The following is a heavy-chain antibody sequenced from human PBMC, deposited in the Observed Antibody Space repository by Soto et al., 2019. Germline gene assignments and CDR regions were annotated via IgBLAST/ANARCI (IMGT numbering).Heavy chain of an antibody. CDR1: GGSISSYY. CDR2: IYYSGST. D-gene: IGHD6-13*01. Sequence: SETLSLTCTVSGGSISSYYWSWIRQPPGKGLEWIGYIYYSGSTNYNPSLKSRVTISVDTSKNQFSLKLSSVTAADTAVYYCASSSSWYLVDYWGQGTLVTVSS. J-gene: IGHJ4*02. CDR3: ASSSSWYLVDY. V-gene: IGHV4-59*01.